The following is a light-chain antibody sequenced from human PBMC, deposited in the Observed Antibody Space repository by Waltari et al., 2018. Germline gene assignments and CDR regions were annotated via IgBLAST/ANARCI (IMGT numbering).Light chain of an antibody. Sequence: QSALTQPASVSGSPGQSITLSCPGTRSAVGRSNLVPWYQQHPGKAPKLMIYEGSKRPSGVSNRFSGSKSGNTASLTISGLQAEDEADYYCCSYAGSSWVFGGGTKLTVL. V-gene: IGLV2-23*01. CDR1: RSAVGRSNL. CDR2: EGS. CDR3: CSYAGSSWV. J-gene: IGLJ3*02.